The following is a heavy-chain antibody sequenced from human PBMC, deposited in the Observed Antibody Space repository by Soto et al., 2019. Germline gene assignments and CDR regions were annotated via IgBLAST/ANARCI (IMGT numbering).Heavy chain of an antibody. J-gene: IGHJ6*02. D-gene: IGHD4-17*01. Sequence: ASVKVSCKASGGTFSSYAISWVRQAPGQGLEWMGGIIPIFGTANYAQKFQGRVTITADESTSTAYMELSSLGSEDTAVYYCARGYGDLAHRGYYYYGMDVWGQGTTVTVSS. CDR2: IIPIFGTA. V-gene: IGHV1-69*13. CDR3: ARGYGDLAHRGYYYYGMDV. CDR1: GGTFSSYA.